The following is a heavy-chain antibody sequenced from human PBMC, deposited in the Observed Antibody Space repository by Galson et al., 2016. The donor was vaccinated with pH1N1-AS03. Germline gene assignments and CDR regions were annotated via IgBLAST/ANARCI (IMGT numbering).Heavy chain of an antibody. Sequence: LRLSCAASGFTFTSYSMNWVRQAPGKGLEWVSFISDDGKSTYYADSVKGRFTISRDNAENSLYLRMGSLTNADTGVYYCATSLRLRGITFESWGQGTLVTVSS. CDR3: ATSLRLRGITFES. V-gene: IGHV3-48*02. CDR1: GFTFTSYS. CDR2: ISDDGKST. D-gene: IGHD5/OR15-5a*01. J-gene: IGHJ4*02.